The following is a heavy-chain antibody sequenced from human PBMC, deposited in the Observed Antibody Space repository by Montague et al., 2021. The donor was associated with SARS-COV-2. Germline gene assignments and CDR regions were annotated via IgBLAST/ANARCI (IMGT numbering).Heavy chain of an antibody. CDR3: AHLIRYYDIFTGIPFDX. V-gene: IGHV2-5*01. J-gene: IGHJ4*02. D-gene: IGHD3-9*01. CDR1: GFSLSTPNVG. Sequence: PALVKPTQTLTLTCTFSGFSLSTPNVGVGWIRQPPGKALEWVAVIYSNDEKRYSPSLRNRLTITKDTAKNQVVLSLTYVDPVDTATYYCAHLIRYYDIFTGIPFDXGGQGSQVTVSS. CDR2: IYSNDEK.